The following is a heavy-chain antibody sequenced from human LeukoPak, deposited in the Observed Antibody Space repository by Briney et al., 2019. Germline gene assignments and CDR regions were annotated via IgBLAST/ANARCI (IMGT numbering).Heavy chain of an antibody. V-gene: IGHV3-9*03. CDR3: AKDRTYDSSGYFDY. J-gene: IGHJ4*02. CDR2: ISWNSGST. CDR1: GFTFSSYS. D-gene: IGHD3-22*01. Sequence: GGSLRLSCAASGFTFSSYSMNWVRQAPGKGLEWVSGISWNSGSTGYADSVKGRFTISRDNAKNSLYLQMNSLRAEDMALYYCAKDRTYDSSGYFDYWGQGTLVTVSS.